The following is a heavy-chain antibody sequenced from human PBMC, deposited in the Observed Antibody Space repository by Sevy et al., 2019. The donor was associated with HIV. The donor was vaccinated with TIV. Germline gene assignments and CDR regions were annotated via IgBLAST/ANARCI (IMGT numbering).Heavy chain of an antibody. J-gene: IGHJ4*02. CDR2: ISDSSTI. CDR3: ARRLAY. CDR1: GLTFSSYG. V-gene: IGHV3-48*02. Sequence: GGSLRLSCAASGLTFSSYGMNWVRQAPGKGLEWVSYISDSSTIYYADSVKGRFTISRDNAKNSLYLQMNSLRDEDTAVYYCARRLAYWGQGTLVTVSS.